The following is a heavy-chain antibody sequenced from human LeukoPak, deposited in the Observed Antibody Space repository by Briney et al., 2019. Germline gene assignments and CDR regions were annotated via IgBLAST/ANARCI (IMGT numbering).Heavy chain of an antibody. Sequence: PSETLSLTCTVSGGSISSGDYYWSWIRQPPGKGLEWIGYIYCSGSTYYNPSLKSRVTISVDTSKNQFSLKLSSVTAADTAVYYCARTYYYDSSGYIHFEYWGQGTLVTVSS. D-gene: IGHD3-22*01. J-gene: IGHJ4*02. CDR1: GGSISSGDYY. V-gene: IGHV4-30-4*08. CDR3: ARTYYYDSSGYIHFEY. CDR2: IYCSGST.